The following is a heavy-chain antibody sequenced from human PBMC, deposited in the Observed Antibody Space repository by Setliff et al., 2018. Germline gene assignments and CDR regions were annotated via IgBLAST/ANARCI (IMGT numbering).Heavy chain of an antibody. V-gene: IGHV3-23*01. CDR3: VKAHYCRSTSCAFDY. CDR2: VSGGGDTT. D-gene: IGHD2-2*01. CDR1: GFTFSSYA. J-gene: IGHJ4*02. Sequence: SLRLSCAASGFTFSSYAMSWVRQAPGKGLNWVSAVSGGGDTTFYAASVKGRFTISRDNSKNTVYLQMNSLRAEDTALYYCVKAHYCRSTSCAFDYWGQGALVTVSS.